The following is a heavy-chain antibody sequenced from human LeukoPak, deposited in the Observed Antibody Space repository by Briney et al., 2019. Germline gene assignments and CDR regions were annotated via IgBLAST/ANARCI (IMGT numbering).Heavy chain of an antibody. V-gene: IGHV5-51*01. CDR1: GYNFTSYW. CDR2: IYPGDSDT. Sequence: GXXLKISCKGSGYNFTSYWIGWGRQVPGKGLEWMGIIYPGDSDTRYSPSFQGQVTISADKSISTAYLQWSSLKASDTAMYYCARLSGSSGWYGFYWGQGTLVTVSS. D-gene: IGHD6-19*01. J-gene: IGHJ4*02. CDR3: ARLSGSSGWYGFY.